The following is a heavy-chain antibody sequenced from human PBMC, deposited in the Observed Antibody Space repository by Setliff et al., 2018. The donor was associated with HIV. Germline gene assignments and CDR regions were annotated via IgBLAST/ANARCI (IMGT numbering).Heavy chain of an antibody. CDR3: AKDQGRVNDH. CDR1: GFTFSYFG. J-gene: IGHJ4*02. V-gene: IGHV3-30*02. D-gene: IGHD3-16*01. CDR2: IQYDGRKN. Sequence: AGESLKISCAASGFTFSYFGMHWVRQAPGKGLEWVAFIQYDGRKNNYADSVKGRFTISRDNSRNTVFLQMNNLRTEDTAVYYCAKDQGRVNDHWGLGTLVTVSS.